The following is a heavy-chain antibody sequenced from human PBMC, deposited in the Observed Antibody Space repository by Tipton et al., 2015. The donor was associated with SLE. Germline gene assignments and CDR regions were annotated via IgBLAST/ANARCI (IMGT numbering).Heavy chain of an antibody. V-gene: IGHV4-39*07. CDR3: ARQTGTWWFDP. CDR1: GDSITSSFYY. D-gene: IGHD3-9*01. CDR2: ISYSGST. Sequence: TLSLTFTVSGDSITSSFYYWGWLRQPPGKGLEWIGSISYSGSTHYNPSLKSRVTLSVDTSKNQFSLKVSSVTAADTAVYYCARQTGTWWFDPWGQGTLVTVSS. J-gene: IGHJ5*02.